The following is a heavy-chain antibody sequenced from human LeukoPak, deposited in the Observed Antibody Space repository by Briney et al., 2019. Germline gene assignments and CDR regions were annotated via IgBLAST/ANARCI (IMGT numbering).Heavy chain of an antibody. CDR1: GFPITGGYY. CDR2: VYHNGNT. J-gene: IGHJ4*02. V-gene: IGHV4-38-2*01. Sequence: SETLSLNCAVSGFPITGGYYWVWIRQPPGKGLEWIGSVYHNGNTLFNTSLMSRVTLSVDSSKNQFSLRLSSVTAADTARYYCARNEGIVVAGTWFDNWGQGTVVIVSS. CDR3: ARNEGIVVAGTWFDN. D-gene: IGHD6-13*01.